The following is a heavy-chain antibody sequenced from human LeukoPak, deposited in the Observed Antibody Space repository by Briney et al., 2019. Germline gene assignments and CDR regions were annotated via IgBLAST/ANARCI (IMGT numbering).Heavy chain of an antibody. CDR3: TAELRYFDSTLSDS. V-gene: IGHV3-15*01. Sequence: GGSLRLSCAASGFTFSNAWMSWVRQAPGKGLEWVGRIKSKTDGGTTDYAAPVKGRFTISRDDSKNTLYLQMNSLKTADTAVYYCTAELRYFDSTLSDSWGQGTLVTVSS. CDR2: IKSKTDGGTT. CDR1: GFTFSNAW. J-gene: IGHJ4*02. D-gene: IGHD3-9*01.